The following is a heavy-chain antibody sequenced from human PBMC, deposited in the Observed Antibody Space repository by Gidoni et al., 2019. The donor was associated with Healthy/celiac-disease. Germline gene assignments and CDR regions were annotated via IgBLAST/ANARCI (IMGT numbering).Heavy chain of an antibody. V-gene: IGHV3-74*01. CDR1: GFTFSSYW. Sequence: EVQLVESGGGLVQPGGSLRLSCAASGFTFSSYWMHWVRQAPGKGLVWVSRINSDGSSTSYADSVKGRFTISRDNAKNTLYLQMNSLRAEDTAVYYCARGWNWNYVLGWFDPWGQGTLVTVSS. J-gene: IGHJ5*02. D-gene: IGHD1-7*01. CDR2: INSDGSST. CDR3: ARGWNWNYVLGWFDP.